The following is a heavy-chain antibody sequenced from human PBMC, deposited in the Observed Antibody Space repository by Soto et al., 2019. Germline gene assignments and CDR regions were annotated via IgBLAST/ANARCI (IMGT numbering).Heavy chain of an antibody. V-gene: IGHV3-23*01. Sequence: GGSLRLSCVASRFKFASYAMSWVRQAPGKGLEWVSGISGSGVSTFYADSVKGRFTISRDNSRNTIYLQMNNLRVEDTAQYYCVKEWTPRRAFDYWGQGTVVTVSS. CDR1: RFKFASYA. J-gene: IGHJ4*02. CDR2: ISGSGVST. CDR3: VKEWTPRRAFDY.